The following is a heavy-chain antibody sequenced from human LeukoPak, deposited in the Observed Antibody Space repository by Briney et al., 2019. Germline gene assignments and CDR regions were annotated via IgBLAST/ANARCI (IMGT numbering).Heavy chain of an antibody. CDR2: IWYDGSNK. CDR1: GFTFSSYG. J-gene: IGHJ4*02. Sequence: PGRSLRLSCAASGFTFSSYGMHWVRQAPGKGLKWVAVIWYDGSNKYYADSVKGRFTISRDNSKNTLYLQMNSLRAEDTAVYYCARGTYYYDSSGYYFDYWGQGTLVTVSS. D-gene: IGHD3-22*01. V-gene: IGHV3-33*01. CDR3: ARGTYYYDSSGYYFDY.